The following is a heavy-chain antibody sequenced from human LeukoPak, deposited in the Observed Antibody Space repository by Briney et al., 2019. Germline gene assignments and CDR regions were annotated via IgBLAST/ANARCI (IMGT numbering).Heavy chain of an antibody. D-gene: IGHD2-21*02. CDR1: GFTFSSYA. V-gene: IGHV3-23*01. J-gene: IGHJ4*02. CDR2: ITSSGGRI. CDR3: AKRLSSGDYYSAFDF. Sequence: GGSLRLSCAASGFTFSSYAMSWVRQAPGKGLEWVSAITSSGGRIYYADSVKGPFTISRDDSTNTLYLQMNSLRAEDTAVYYCAKRLSSGDYYSAFDFWGQGTLVTVSS.